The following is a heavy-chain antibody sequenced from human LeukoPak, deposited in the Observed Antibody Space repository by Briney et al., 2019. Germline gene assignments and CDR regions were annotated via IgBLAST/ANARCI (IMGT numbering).Heavy chain of an antibody. D-gene: IGHD5-18*01. CDR1: GGSISSSSYY. Sequence: SETLSLTCTVSGGSISSSSYYWGWIRQPPGKGLEWIGSIYYSGSTYYNPSLKSRVTISVDTSKNQFSLKLSSVTAADTAVYYCARDRRYSYVYYFDYWGQGTLVTVSS. J-gene: IGHJ4*02. CDR2: IYYSGST. V-gene: IGHV4-39*07. CDR3: ARDRRYSYVYYFDY.